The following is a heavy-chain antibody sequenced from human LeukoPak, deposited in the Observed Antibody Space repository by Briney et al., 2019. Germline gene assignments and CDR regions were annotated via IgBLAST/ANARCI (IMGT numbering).Heavy chain of an antibody. D-gene: IGHD1-26*01. CDR3: ARGGSYLSAFDI. CDR1: GITFSNYN. V-gene: IGHV3-21*04. CDR2: LTSGSSYT. Sequence: PGGSLRLSCAAPGITFSNYNMNWVRQAPGKGLEWISSLTSGSSYTFYADSVKGRFTISRDNAKNSLYLQMNSLRAEDTAVYYCARGGSYLSAFDIWGQGTMVTVSS. J-gene: IGHJ3*02.